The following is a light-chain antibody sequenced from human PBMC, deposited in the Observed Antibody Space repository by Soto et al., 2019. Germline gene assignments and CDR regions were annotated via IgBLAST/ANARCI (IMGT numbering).Light chain of an antibody. CDR1: QSVSSTY. J-gene: IGKJ4*01. V-gene: IGKV3-20*01. CDR2: DAS. Sequence: EIVLTQSPGTLSLSPGERATLSCRASQSVSSTYLAWYQQKPGQAPRLLIYDASSRATGIPDRFSGSGSGTDFTLTISRLEPEDFAVYYCQQYDSSPRALTFGGGTKVEI. CDR3: QQYDSSPRALT.